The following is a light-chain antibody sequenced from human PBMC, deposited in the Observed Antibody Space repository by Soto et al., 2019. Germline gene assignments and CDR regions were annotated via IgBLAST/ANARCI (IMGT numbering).Light chain of an antibody. Sequence: QSALTQPASLSGSPGQSITISCTGTSSDIGGSKYVSWYQQHPGKAPKLMIYEVTYRPSGVSDRFSGSKSGNTASLTVSALQAEDEADYYCSPYASSGPLYVFGTGTKLTVL. J-gene: IGLJ1*01. CDR3: SPYASSGPLYV. V-gene: IGLV2-14*01. CDR2: EVT. CDR1: SSDIGGSKY.